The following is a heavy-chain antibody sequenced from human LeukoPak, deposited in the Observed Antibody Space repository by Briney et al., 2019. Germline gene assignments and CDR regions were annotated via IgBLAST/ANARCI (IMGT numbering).Heavy chain of an antibody. CDR1: GFTFSSCG. D-gene: IGHD6-13*01. V-gene: IGHV3-30*02. CDR2: IRYHGSDK. Sequence: GRSLRLSCAASGFTFSSCGMHWVRQAPGKGLEWVAFIRYHGSDKYYADSVKGRFTISRDNSENTLYLQMNSLRAEDTAVYYCAKSPSSWKFDDWGQGTLVTVSS. CDR3: AKSPSSWKFDD. J-gene: IGHJ4*02.